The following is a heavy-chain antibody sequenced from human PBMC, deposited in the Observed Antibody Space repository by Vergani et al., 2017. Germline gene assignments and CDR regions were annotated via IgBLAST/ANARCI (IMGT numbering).Heavy chain of an antibody. J-gene: IGHJ4*02. V-gene: IGHV3-23*04. Sequence: EVHLVESGGGLVQPGRSLRLSCSGSGFTLGDYAMTWVRQAPGKGLEWVSAISGSGGSTYYADSVKGRFTISRDNSKNTLYLQMNSLRAEDTAVYYCAKDEAIVVVPADKPEDWGQGTLVTVSS. CDR3: AKDEAIVVVPADKPED. CDR1: GFTLGDYA. D-gene: IGHD2-2*01. CDR2: ISGSGGST.